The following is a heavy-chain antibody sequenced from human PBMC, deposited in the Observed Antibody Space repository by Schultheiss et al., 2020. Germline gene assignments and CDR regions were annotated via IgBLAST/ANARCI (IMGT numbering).Heavy chain of an antibody. J-gene: IGHJ4*02. CDR3: AKGSWHDY. V-gene: IGHV3-23*01. D-gene: IGHD2-15*01. CDR1: GFTFSTYA. Sequence: GGSLRLSCAASGFTFSTYAMNWVRQAPGKGLEWVSAISDSGGSTYYADSVKGRFTISRDNSKNTLLLQMNNLRAEDTAVYYCAKGSWHDYWGQGTLVTVS. CDR2: ISDSGGST.